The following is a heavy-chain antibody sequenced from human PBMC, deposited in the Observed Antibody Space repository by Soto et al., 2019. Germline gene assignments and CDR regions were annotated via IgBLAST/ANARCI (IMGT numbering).Heavy chain of an antibody. V-gene: IGHV3-30*18. J-gene: IGHJ6*02. Sequence: GGSLRLSCAASGFTFSNFGMHWVRQAPGKGLEWVAFISYAGGNKYYADSVKGRFTISRDNSKNTLYLQMNSLRAEDTAVYYCAKDVVVGATTGLGDYYYYYGMDVWGQGTTVTVSS. D-gene: IGHD1-26*01. CDR3: AKDVVVGATTGLGDYYYYYGMDV. CDR2: ISYAGGNK. CDR1: GFTFSNFG.